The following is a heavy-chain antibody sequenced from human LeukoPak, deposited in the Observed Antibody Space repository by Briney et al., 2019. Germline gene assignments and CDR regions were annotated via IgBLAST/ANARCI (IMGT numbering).Heavy chain of an antibody. CDR2: VFYTGTS. D-gene: IGHD3-10*01. CDR1: GGSINSYY. CDR3: ASAGPWQIDP. Sequence: SETLSLTCTVSGGSINSYYWSWIRQPPGRGLEWIGHVFYTGTSNYNPSLKGRVTISVDRSNKQFSLRLKSVTAADTAVYYCASAGPWQIDPWGQGALVTVSS. V-gene: IGHV4-59*01. J-gene: IGHJ5*02.